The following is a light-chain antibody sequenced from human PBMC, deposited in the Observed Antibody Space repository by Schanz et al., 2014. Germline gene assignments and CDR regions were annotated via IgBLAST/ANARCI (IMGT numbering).Light chain of an antibody. Sequence: QSALTQPASVSGSPGQSITISCTGTSSDVGGYNLVSWYQQHPGKAPKLMIYDVTNRPSGVSNRFSGSKSGNTASLTISGLQAEDEADYYCVSYTTRSTWLFGGGTKVTVL. CDR2: DVT. CDR3: VSYTTRSTWL. J-gene: IGLJ2*01. V-gene: IGLV2-14*02. CDR1: SSDVGGYNL.